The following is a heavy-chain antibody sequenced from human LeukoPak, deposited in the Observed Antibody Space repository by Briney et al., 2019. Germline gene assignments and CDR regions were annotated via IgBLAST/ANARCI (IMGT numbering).Heavy chain of an antibody. CDR1: GYTFTSYY. V-gene: IGHV1-46*01. Sequence: EASVKVSCKASGYTFTSYYIHWVRQAPGRGLEWMGIINPSGGSTSYAQKFQGRVTMTRDTSTSTVYMELSSLRSEDTAAYYCARAPKRIAAAGYNWFDPWGQGTLVTVSS. J-gene: IGHJ5*02. CDR3: ARAPKRIAAAGYNWFDP. CDR2: INPSGGST. D-gene: IGHD6-13*01.